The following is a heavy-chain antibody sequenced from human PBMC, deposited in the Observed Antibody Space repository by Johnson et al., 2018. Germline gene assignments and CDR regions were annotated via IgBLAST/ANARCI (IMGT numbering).Heavy chain of an antibody. CDR3: IRPDYGDYDYYYYMDV. Sequence: VQLVESGGGLVQPGGSLKLSCAASGFTFSGSAMHWVRQASGKGLEWVGRIRTEPKNYATVYGASVKGRFTLSRDDSKKMVYLQMNTLKTEDTAVYYCIRPDYGDYDYYYYMDVWGKGTTVTVSS. CDR1: GFTFSGSA. V-gene: IGHV3-73*01. J-gene: IGHJ6*03. CDR2: IRTEPKNYAT. D-gene: IGHD4-17*01.